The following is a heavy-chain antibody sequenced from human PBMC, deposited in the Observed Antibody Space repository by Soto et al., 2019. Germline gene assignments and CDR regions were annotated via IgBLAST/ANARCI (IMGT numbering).Heavy chain of an antibody. CDR1: GFTFSLYG. CDR3: AKDWGYGDYVFDF. J-gene: IGHJ4*02. V-gene: IGHV3-30*18. D-gene: IGHD4-17*01. CDR2: ISDDGSNQ. Sequence: QVQLVESGGGVVQPGRSLRLSCAASGFTFSLYGIHWVRQAPGKGLEWVALISDDGSNQYFADSVKGRFTISRDNFNNTLYLQMNSLRPEDTAVYFCAKDWGYGDYVFDFWGQGTLVTVSS.